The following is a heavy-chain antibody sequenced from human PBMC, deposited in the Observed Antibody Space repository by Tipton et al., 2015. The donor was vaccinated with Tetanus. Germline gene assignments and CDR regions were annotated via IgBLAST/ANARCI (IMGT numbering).Heavy chain of an antibody. CDR2: TSLSGRT. CDR3: VRANYEFPKKGPFDS. CDR1: GGSIRSGSYQ. Sequence: TLSLTCTVSGGSIRSGSYQWNWIRQPPGKGLEWLAYTSLSGRTNSNYSLKSRITISQDMSKNQFSLRLASVTAADTAVYYCVRANYEFPKKGPFDSWGQGALVIVSS. D-gene: IGHD3-3*01. V-gene: IGHV4-61*01. J-gene: IGHJ4*02.